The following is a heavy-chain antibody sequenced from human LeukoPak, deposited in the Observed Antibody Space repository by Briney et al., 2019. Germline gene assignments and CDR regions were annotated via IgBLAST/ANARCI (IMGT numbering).Heavy chain of an antibody. V-gene: IGHV1-69*05. J-gene: IGHJ4*02. Sequence: SVKVSCKASGGTFSSYAISWVRQAPGQGLEWMGGIIPIFGTANYAQKFQGRATITTDESTSTAYMELSSLRSEDTAVYYCASPKAGYSGSYHYYFDYWGQGTLVTVSS. CDR1: GGTFSSYA. CDR3: ASPKAGYSGSYHYYFDY. CDR2: IIPIFGTA. D-gene: IGHD1-26*01.